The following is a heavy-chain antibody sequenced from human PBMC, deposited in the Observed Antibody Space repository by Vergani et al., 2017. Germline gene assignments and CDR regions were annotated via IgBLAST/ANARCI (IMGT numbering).Heavy chain of an antibody. J-gene: IGHJ3*02. V-gene: IGHV4-38-2*02. CDR2: IYHSGST. CDR1: GYSISSGYY. Sequence: QVQLQESGPGLVKPSETLSLTCTVSGYSISSGYYWGWIRQPPGKGLEWIGSIYHSGSTYYNPSLKSRVTISVDTSKNQFSLKLSSVTAADTAVYYCARIYGSSWNEHDAFDIWGQGTMVTVSS. D-gene: IGHD6-13*01. CDR3: ARIYGSSWNEHDAFDI.